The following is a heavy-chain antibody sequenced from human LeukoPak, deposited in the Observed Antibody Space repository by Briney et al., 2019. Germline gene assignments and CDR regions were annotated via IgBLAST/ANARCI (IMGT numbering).Heavy chain of an antibody. J-gene: IGHJ4*02. CDR3: ARRSDWGSWYFDY. V-gene: IGHV1-3*01. CDR2: INAGNGNT. D-gene: IGHD7-27*01. Sequence: ASAKVSCKASGGTFSSYTISWVRQAPGQGLEWMGWINAGNGNTKYSQKFQGRVTITRDTSASTAYMELSSLRSEDTAVYYCARRSDWGSWYFDYWGQGTLVTVSS. CDR1: GGTFSSYT.